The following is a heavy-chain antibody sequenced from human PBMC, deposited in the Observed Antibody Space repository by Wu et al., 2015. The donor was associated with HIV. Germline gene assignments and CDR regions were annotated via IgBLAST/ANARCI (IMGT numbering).Heavy chain of an antibody. CDR3: ARDIFTYNXIDY. D-gene: IGHD1-1*01. Sequence: QVHLVQSGAEVKKPGASVRVSCKASGYTFTGYYMHWVRQAPGQGLEWMGWINPNSGGTNYAQKFQGRVTMTRDTSIYTAYMELSRLRSDDTAIYYCARDIFTYNXIDYWGQGTLVTVSS. CDR1: GYTFTGYY. CDR2: INPNSGGT. V-gene: IGHV1-2*02. J-gene: IGHJ4*02.